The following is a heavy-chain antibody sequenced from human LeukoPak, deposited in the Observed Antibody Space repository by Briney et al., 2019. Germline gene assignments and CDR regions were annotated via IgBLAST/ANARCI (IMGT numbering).Heavy chain of an antibody. CDR3: ARGYSYVWDFDY. J-gene: IGHJ4*02. CDR1: GGSFSGYY. V-gene: IGHV4-34*01. D-gene: IGHD5-18*01. Sequence: SETLSLTCAVYGGSFSGYYWSWIRQPPGKGLEWIGEINHSGSTNYNPSLKSRVTLSVDTSKNQFSLKLSSVTAADTAVYYCARGYSYVWDFDYWGQGTLVTVSS. CDR2: INHSGST.